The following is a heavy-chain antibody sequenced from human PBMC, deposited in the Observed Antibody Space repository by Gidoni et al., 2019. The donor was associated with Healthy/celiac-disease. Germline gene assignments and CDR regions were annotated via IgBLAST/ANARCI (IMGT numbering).Heavy chain of an antibody. Sequence: SALTFSSYAMHWVRQAPGKGLEWVAVISYDGSNKYYADSVKGRCTIPRDNSKTTLYLQMNSLRAEDTAVYYCAREGGCSGFGDAFDIWGQGTMVTVSS. CDR2: ISYDGSNK. CDR3: AREGGCSGFGDAFDI. V-gene: IGHV3-30*01. D-gene: IGHD6-19*01. J-gene: IGHJ3*02. CDR1: ALTFSSYA.